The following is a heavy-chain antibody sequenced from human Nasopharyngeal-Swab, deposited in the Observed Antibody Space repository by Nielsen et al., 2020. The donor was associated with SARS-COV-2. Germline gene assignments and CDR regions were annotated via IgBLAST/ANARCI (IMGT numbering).Heavy chain of an antibody. CDR3: ARESYDSSGYHYYYLDY. V-gene: IGHV3-73*01. CDR2: IRSKANSYAT. Sequence: VRQMPGKGLEWVGRIRSKANSYATAYAASVKGRFTISRDDSKNTAYLQMNSLKTEDTAVYYCARESYDSSGYHYYYLDYWGQGTLVTVSS. D-gene: IGHD3-22*01. J-gene: IGHJ4*02.